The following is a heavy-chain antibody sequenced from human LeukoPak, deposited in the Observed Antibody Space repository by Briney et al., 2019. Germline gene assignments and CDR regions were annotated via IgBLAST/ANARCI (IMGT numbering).Heavy chain of an antibody. V-gene: IGHV3-7*01. CDR3: AVDKEGEDDFYYGMEV. CDR1: GFTFSSYW. J-gene: IGHJ6*02. D-gene: IGHD5-12*01. Sequence: GGALRLSCAASGFTFSSYWMSWVRQAPGKGLEWVANIKQDGSEKYYVDSVKGRFTISRDNAKNSLYLQMNSLTTEDTAMYYCAVDKEGEDDFYYGMEVWGQGTTVIVSS. CDR2: IKQDGSEK.